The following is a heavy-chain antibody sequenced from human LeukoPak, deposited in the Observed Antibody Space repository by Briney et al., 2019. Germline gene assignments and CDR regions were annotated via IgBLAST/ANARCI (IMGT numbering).Heavy chain of an antibody. CDR3: ARIRSSWFDYMDV. D-gene: IGHD6-13*01. V-gene: IGHV3-7*01. Sequence: GGSLRLSCAASVFTFNKHRMRWIRQAPGKGLEWVATIREGGTGKKYVDSVKGRFTISRDNAKNSLYLQMNSLRVEDKALYYCARIRSSWFDYMDVWGKGTTVTVSS. J-gene: IGHJ6*03. CDR1: VFTFNKHR. CDR2: IREGGTGK.